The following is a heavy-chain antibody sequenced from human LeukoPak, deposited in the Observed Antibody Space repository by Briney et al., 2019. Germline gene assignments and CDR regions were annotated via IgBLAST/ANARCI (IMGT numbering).Heavy chain of an antibody. CDR1: GFTFSSYG. J-gene: IGHJ2*01. D-gene: IGHD6-13*01. V-gene: IGHV3-30*18. CDR3: AKDQAGAIAAAGYFDL. Sequence: PGRSLRLSCAASGFTFSSYGMHWVRQAPGEGLEWVAVISYDGSNKYYADSVKGRFTISRDNSKNTLYLQMNSLRAEDTAVYYCAKDQAGAIAAAGYFDLWGRGTLVTVSS. CDR2: ISYDGSNK.